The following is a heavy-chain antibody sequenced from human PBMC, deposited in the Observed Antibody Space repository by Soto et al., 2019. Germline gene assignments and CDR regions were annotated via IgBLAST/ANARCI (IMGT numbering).Heavy chain of an antibody. CDR2: NRGKTNSYAT. CDR1: GFTFSDSA. Sequence: EVQLVESGGGLVQPGGSLKVSCAASGFTFSDSAMHWVRQASGKGLEWVGRNRGKTNSYATAYAASLKGRFTISRDDSKSTTYLQMNSLKAEDTAVYYCTSAAVASYWGQGTLVTVSS. J-gene: IGHJ4*02. CDR3: TSAAVASY. V-gene: IGHV3-73*02. D-gene: IGHD6-19*01.